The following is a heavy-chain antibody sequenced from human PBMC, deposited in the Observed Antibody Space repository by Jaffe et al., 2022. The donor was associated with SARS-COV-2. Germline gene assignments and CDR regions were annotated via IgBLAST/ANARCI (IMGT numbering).Heavy chain of an antibody. D-gene: IGHD4-17*01. V-gene: IGHV4-31*03. J-gene: IGHJ6*02. CDR3: AREGPDYGDYLNYGMDV. CDR1: GGSISSGGYY. CDR2: IYYSGST. Sequence: QVQLQESGPGLVKPSQTLSLTCTVSGGSISSGGYYWSWIRQHPGKGLEWIGYIYYSGSTYYNPSLKSRVTISVDTSKNQFSLKLSSVTAADTAVYYCAREGPDYGDYLNYGMDVWGQGTTVTVSS.